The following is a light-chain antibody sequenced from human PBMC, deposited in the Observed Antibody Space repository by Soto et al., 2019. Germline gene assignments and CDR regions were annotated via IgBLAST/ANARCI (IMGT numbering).Light chain of an antibody. J-gene: IGLJ1*01. V-gene: IGLV2-23*02. CDR1: SSDVGSYNL. CDR2: EVS. Sequence: QSVLTQPASVSGSPGQSITISCTGTSSDVGSYNLVSWYQQHPGKAHKLMIYEVSKRPSGVSNRFSGSKSGNTASLTISGLQAEDEADYYCCSYAGSSTFLVFGTGTKVTVL. CDR3: CSYAGSSTFLV.